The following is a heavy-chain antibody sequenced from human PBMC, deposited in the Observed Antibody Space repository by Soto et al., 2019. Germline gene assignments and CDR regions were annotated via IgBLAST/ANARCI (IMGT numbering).Heavy chain of an antibody. CDR2: TYSGGST. V-gene: IGHV3-66*01. D-gene: IGHD1-26*01. J-gene: IGHJ6*02. CDR1: GFTVSSNY. CDR3: ARVGSGSYYYGMDV. Sequence: EVQLVESGGGLVQPGGSLRLSCAASGFTVSSNYMSWVRQAPGKGLEWVSVTYSGGSTYYADSVKGRFTISRDNSKNTLYLQMNSLRAEDTAVYYCARVGSGSYYYGMDVWGQGTTVTVSS.